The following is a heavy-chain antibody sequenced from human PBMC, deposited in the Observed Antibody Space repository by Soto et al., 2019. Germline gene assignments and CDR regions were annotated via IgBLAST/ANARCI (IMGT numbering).Heavy chain of an antibody. CDR2: IYWNDDK. Sequence: SGPTLVNPTQTLTLTCTFSGFSLSTSGVGVGWIRQPPGKALEWLALIYWNDDKRYSPSLKSRLTITKDTSKNQVVLTMTNMDPVDTATYYCAHRGAVPVINNYYFDYWGQGTLVTVSS. D-gene: IGHD3-22*01. J-gene: IGHJ4*02. V-gene: IGHV2-5*01. CDR1: GFSLSTSGVG. CDR3: AHRGAVPVINNYYFDY.